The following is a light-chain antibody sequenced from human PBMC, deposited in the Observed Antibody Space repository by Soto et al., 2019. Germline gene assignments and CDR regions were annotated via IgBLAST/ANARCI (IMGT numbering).Light chain of an antibody. CDR1: QSVSSRY. CDR3: QQYANSPPT. J-gene: IGKJ1*01. CDR2: GAS. V-gene: IGKV3-20*01. Sequence: EIVLTQSPGTLSLSPGERATLSCRASQSVSSRYLDWYQQKPGQAPRLLIYGASSRDTGIPDRFSGSGSGTDFTLTISRLEPEYFAVYYCQQYANSPPTFGQGTKVDIK.